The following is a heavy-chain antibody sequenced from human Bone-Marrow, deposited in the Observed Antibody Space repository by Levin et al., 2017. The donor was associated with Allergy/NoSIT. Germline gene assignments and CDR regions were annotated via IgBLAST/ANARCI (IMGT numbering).Heavy chain of an antibody. CDR2: IKGDGNDA. J-gene: IGHJ3*02. CDR1: GFTLSTYW. V-gene: IGHV3-74*01. D-gene: IGHD2-21*01. CDR3: ARGPHGLRDDAPHDAFDI. Sequence: GGSLRLSCATSGFTLSTYWIHWVRQAPGEGLVWVSRIKGDGNDASYADSVKGRFTISRDNAKNTLYLQMNSLRDEDTAVYYCARGPHGLRDDAPHDAFDIWGQGTMVTVSS.